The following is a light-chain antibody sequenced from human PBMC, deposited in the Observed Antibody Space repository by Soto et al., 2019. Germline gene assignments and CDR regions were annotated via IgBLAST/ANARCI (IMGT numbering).Light chain of an antibody. J-gene: IGKJ5*01. V-gene: IGKV1-33*01. CDR2: DAS. CDR3: QQYEHLIT. Sequence: DIQMTPSPSSLSASVGERVTITCQASEDISNSLNWYQQKPGKAPKLLIYDASSLETGVPSRFSGSGSGTDFTFTISSLQPEDLATYYCQQYEHLITFGQGTRLEIK. CDR1: EDISNS.